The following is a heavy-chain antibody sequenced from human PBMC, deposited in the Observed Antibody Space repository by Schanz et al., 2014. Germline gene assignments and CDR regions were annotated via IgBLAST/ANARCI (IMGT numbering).Heavy chain of an antibody. V-gene: IGHV3-74*01. CDR3: ARGASRDYFAMDV. CDR2: VSRDGSET. Sequence: VQLVESGGGVVRPGRSLRLSCAASGFTFNTSWFHWVRQPPGKGLLWVSRVSRDGSETTYVDSVRGRFTISRDTAKNTVFLQMNNLRAEDTAVYYCARGASRDYFAMDVWGQGTTVTVSS. J-gene: IGHJ6*02. CDR1: GFTFNTSW.